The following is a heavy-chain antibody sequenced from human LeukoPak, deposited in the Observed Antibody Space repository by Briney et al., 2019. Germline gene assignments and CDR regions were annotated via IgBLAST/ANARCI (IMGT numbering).Heavy chain of an antibody. CDR2: IIPIFGTA. Sequence: SVKVSCKASGGTFSSYAISWVRQAPGQGLEWMGGIIPIFGTANYAQKFQGRVTITADESTSTAYMELGSLRSEDTAVYYCARDLTMVRGVLGSWGQGTLVTVSS. D-gene: IGHD3-10*01. CDR1: GGTFSSYA. CDR3: ARDLTMVRGVLGS. J-gene: IGHJ4*02. V-gene: IGHV1-69*13.